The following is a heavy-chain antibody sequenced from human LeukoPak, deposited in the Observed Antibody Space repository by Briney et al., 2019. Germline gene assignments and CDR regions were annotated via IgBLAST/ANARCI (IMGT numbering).Heavy chain of an antibody. CDR2: INSDGSNT. Sequence: GGSLRLSCAASGFTFTSYWMHWVRQAPGKGLVWVSRINSDGSNTNYADSVKGRFTISRDNAKNTLYLQVNSLRAEDTAVYFCARGTNYYDSTGMSDWGQGTLVTVSS. J-gene: IGHJ4*02. CDR1: GFTFTSYW. D-gene: IGHD3-22*01. V-gene: IGHV3-74*01. CDR3: ARGTNYYDSTGMSD.